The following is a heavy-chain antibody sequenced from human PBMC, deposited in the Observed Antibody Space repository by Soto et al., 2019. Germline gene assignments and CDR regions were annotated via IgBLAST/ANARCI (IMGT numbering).Heavy chain of an antibody. J-gene: IGHJ6*03. D-gene: IGHD6-19*01. CDR1: GFSLASGKVG. CDR3: AQILFGRSVAGGYFYMDV. V-gene: IGHV2-26*01. Sequence: HVTLKESGPVLVKPTEPLTLTCTVSGFSLASGKVGVTWIRQPPGKALEWLAHIFSNVEKSYRTSLKDRLTISEDTSKSQVVLTMTNVDPVDTATYYCAQILFGRSVAGGYFYMDVWGNGTTVTVSS. CDR2: IFSNVEK.